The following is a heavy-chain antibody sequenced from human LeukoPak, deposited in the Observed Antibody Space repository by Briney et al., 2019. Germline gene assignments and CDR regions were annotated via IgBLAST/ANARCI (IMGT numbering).Heavy chain of an antibody. V-gene: IGHV1-8*01. Sequence: ASVKVSCKASGYTFTTYDINWVRQATGQGLEWLGWMNPNSGNTGYAQKFQGRVTMTRNISITTAYMELSNLRSEDTAVYYCARVAGNCGGDCYRLLCWGQGTLVTVSS. CDR3: ARVAGNCGGDCYRLLC. J-gene: IGHJ4*02. D-gene: IGHD2-21*01. CDR1: GYTFTTYD. CDR2: MNPNSGNT.